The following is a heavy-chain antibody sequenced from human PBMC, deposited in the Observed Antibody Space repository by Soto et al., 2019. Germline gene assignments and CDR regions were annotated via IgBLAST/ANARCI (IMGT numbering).Heavy chain of an antibody. CDR1: GCTFTSYG. J-gene: IGHJ5*02. Sequence: GASVKVSCKASGCTFTSYGISWVRQAPGQGLERMGWISAYNGNTNYAQKLQGRVTMTTDTSTSTAYMELRSLRSDDTAVYYCARGPRYCSSTSCFNWFDPWGQGTLVTVSS. CDR3: ARGPRYCSSTSCFNWFDP. CDR2: ISAYNGNT. D-gene: IGHD2-2*01. V-gene: IGHV1-18*01.